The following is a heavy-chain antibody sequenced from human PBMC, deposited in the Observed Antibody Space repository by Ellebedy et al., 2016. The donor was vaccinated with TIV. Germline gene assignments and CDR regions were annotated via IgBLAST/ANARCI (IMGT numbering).Heavy chain of an antibody. V-gene: IGHV3-30*01. CDR2: ISYDGSNK. J-gene: IGHJ4*02. CDR3: ARKEYDYEDY. CDR1: GFTFSSYA. Sequence: GESLKISCAASGFTFSSYAMHWVRQAPGKGLEWVAVISYDGSNKYYADSVKGRFTISRDNSKNTLYLQMNSLRAEDTAVYYCARKEYDYEDYWGQGTLVTVSS. D-gene: IGHD4-17*01.